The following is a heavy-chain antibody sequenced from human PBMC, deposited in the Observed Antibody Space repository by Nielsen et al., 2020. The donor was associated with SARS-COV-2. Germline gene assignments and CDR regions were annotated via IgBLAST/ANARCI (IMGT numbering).Heavy chain of an antibody. D-gene: IGHD3-3*01. CDR3: ARVGLNDFWSGYYYYYYYMDV. Sequence: GESLKISCAASGFTFSSYAMHWVRQAPGKGLEWVALIWYDGSNKYYADSVKGRLTISRDNSKNTLFLQMNSLRAEDTAVYYCARVGLNDFWSGYYYYYYYMDVWGKGTTVTVSS. CDR1: GFTFSSYA. V-gene: IGHV3-33*01. J-gene: IGHJ6*03. CDR2: IWYDGSNK.